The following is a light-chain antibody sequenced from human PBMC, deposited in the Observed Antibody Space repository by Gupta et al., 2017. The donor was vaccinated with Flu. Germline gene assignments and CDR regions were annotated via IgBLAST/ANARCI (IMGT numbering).Light chain of an antibody. CDR3: GTWDSSLSAGV. V-gene: IGLV1-51*01. Sequence: HSVLTQPPSVYAAPGQKVTISSSGSSSNIGNSYVSWYQQFPGTAPKLLIYDNFQRPSGIPDRFSGSKSGTSATLAITGLQTGDEADYYCGTWDSSLSAGVFGGGTKLTVL. J-gene: IGLJ2*01. CDR1: SSNIGNSY. CDR2: DNF.